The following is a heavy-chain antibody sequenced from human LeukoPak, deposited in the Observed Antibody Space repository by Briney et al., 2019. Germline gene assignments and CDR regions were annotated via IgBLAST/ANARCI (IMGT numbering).Heavy chain of an antibody. CDR1: GFSFDDYA. CDR2: ISWNSGSI. Sequence: GGSLRLSCAASGFSFDDYAMHWVRQAPGKGLEWVSGISWNSGSIGYADSVKGRFTISRDNAKNSLYLQMNSLRAEDTALYYCARSYYYGSGSPGDYWGQGTLVTVSS. D-gene: IGHD3-10*01. J-gene: IGHJ4*02. CDR3: ARSYYYGSGSPGDY. V-gene: IGHV3-9*01.